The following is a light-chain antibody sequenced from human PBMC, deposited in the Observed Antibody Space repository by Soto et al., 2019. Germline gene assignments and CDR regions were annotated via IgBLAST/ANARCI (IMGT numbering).Light chain of an antibody. CDR2: EVS. J-gene: IGLJ3*02. Sequence: QSALTQPPSASGSPGQSVTISCTGTSRDVGGYNYVSWYQQYPGKAPKLMIYEVSKRPSGVPDRFSGSKSANTASLTVSGLQAEDEADYYCSSYAVSNSLVFGGGTKVTVL. V-gene: IGLV2-8*01. CDR3: SSYAVSNSLV. CDR1: SRDVGGYNY.